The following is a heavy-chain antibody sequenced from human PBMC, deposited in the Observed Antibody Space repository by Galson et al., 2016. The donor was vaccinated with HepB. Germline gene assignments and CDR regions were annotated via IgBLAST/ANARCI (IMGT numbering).Heavy chain of an antibody. CDR2: ISSSGRYI. D-gene: IGHD1-1*01. CDR3: ATDTSRDDDQ. Sequence: SLRLSCAASRFTFSSYSTNWVRQAPGKGLEWVSFISSSGRYIYYADSVKGRFTISRDNAKNSLYLQMNSLRAEDTAIYYCATDTSRDDDQWGQGTLVTVSS. V-gene: IGHV3-21*01. J-gene: IGHJ5*02. CDR1: RFTFSSYS.